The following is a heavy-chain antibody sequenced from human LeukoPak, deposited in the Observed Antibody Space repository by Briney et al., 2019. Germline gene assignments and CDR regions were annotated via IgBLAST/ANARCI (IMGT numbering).Heavy chain of an antibody. CDR3: AKHAGYYSSGWRGAWFDP. V-gene: IGHV3-74*01. CDR1: GFTFSSYW. CDR2: ISDGGSTT. D-gene: IGHD6-19*01. Sequence: GGSLRLSCAASGFTFSSYWMHWVRQAPGKGLVWVSRISDGGSTTTYAGSVKGRFTISRDNSKNTLYLQMNSLRAEDTAVYYCAKHAGYYSSGWRGAWFDPWGQGTLVTVSS. J-gene: IGHJ5*02.